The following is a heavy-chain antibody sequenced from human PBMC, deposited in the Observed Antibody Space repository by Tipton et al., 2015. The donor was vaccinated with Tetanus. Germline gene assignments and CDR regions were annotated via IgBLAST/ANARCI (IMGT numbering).Heavy chain of an antibody. V-gene: IGHV1-2*06. J-gene: IGHJ4*02. Sequence: QLVQSGAEVKKPGASMKVSCKASGYTFTGYYVHWARQAPGQGLEWMGRINPNSGDTNYAQKFQGRVTMTRDTSISTAYMELSRLRSDDTAVYYCARDGANWNLGYWGQGTLVTVSS. CDR2: INPNSGDT. CDR3: ARDGANWNLGY. D-gene: IGHD1-20*01. CDR1: GYTFTGYY.